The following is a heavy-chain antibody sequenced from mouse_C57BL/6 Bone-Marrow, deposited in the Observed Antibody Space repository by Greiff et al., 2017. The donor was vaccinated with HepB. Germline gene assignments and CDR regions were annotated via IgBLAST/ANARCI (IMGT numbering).Heavy chain of an antibody. D-gene: IGHD2-2*01. CDR1: GFTFSDYG. V-gene: IGHV5-17*01. J-gene: IGHJ3*01. CDR3: ARGGVYGYDGAWFAY. CDR2: ISSGSSTI. Sequence: EVMLVESGGGLVKPGGSLKLSCAASGFTFSDYGMHWVRQAPEKGLEWVAYISSGSSTIYYADTVKGRFTISRDNAKNTLFLQMTSLRSEDTAMYDCARGGVYGYDGAWFAYWGQGTLVTVSA.